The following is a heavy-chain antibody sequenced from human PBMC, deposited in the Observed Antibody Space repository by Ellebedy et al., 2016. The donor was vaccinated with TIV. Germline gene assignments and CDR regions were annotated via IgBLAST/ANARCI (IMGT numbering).Heavy chain of an antibody. D-gene: IGHD3-3*02. Sequence: ASVKVSCKASGYTFTAYHIHWVRQAPGQGLEWMGWMYPYSGGTNYAPKFQGRVTMTRDMSISTAYMELSGLKSDDTAFYYCAAFPYISTSSAFWGQGTLVTASS. J-gene: IGHJ4*02. CDR1: GYTFTAYH. CDR3: AAFPYISTSSAF. CDR2: MYPYSGGT. V-gene: IGHV1-2*02.